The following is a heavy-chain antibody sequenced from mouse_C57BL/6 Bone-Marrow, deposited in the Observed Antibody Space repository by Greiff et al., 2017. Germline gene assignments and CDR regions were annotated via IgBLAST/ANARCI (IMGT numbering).Heavy chain of an antibody. CDR1: GFTFSNYW. D-gene: IGHD1-1*01. CDR2: IRLKSDNYAT. CDR3: TDYFYGSSLFAY. J-gene: IGHJ3*01. V-gene: IGHV6-3*01. Sequence: DVQLQESGGGLVQPGGSMKLSCVASGFTFSNYWMNWVRQSPEKGLEWVAQIRLKSDNYATHYAESVKGRFTISRDDSKSSVYLQMNNLRAEDTGIYYCTDYFYGSSLFAYWGQGTLVTVSA.